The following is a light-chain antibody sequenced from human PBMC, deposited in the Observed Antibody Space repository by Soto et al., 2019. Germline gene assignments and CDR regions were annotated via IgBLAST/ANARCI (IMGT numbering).Light chain of an antibody. J-gene: IGLJ2*01. Sequence: QSALTQPPSVSGSPVQSITISCTGTSSDVGGYNYVSWYQHHPGKAPKLMIYDVSNRPSGVSNRFSGSKSGNTASLTISGLQAEDEADYYCSSYTSSSTLVVFGGGTKLTVL. V-gene: IGLV2-14*03. CDR3: SSYTSSSTLVV. CDR1: SSDVGGYNY. CDR2: DVS.